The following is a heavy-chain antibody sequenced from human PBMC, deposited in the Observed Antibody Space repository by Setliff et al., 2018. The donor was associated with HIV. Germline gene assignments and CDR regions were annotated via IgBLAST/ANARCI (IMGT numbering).Heavy chain of an antibody. Sequence: HPGGSLRLSCAASGFTFSSYAMSWVRQAPGKGLEWVSGISNSGYFIEYAASVKGRFIISRDDSQNSLYLQMSSLKTEDTAIYYCARDGRSYGGYSDFWGQGTLVTVSS. V-gene: IGHV3-23*01. D-gene: IGHD3-22*01. CDR2: ISNSGYFI. J-gene: IGHJ4*02. CDR3: ARDGRSYGGYSDF. CDR1: GFTFSSYA.